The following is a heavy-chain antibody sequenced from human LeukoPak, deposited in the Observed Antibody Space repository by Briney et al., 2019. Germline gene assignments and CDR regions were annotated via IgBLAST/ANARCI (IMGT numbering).Heavy chain of an antibody. Sequence: GGSLRLSCAASGFTFDDYAMHWVRQAPGKGLEWVSGISWNSGSIGYADSVKGRFTISRDNAKNSLYLQMNSLRAEDTALYYCAKDRYYGSGSYFLDAFDIWGQGTMVTVSS. J-gene: IGHJ3*02. V-gene: IGHV3-9*01. CDR3: AKDRYYGSGSYFLDAFDI. D-gene: IGHD3-10*01. CDR2: ISWNSGSI. CDR1: GFTFDDYA.